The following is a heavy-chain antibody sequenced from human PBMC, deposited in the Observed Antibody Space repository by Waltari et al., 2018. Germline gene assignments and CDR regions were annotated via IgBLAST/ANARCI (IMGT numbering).Heavy chain of an antibody. CDR2: ISGSGGST. V-gene: IGHV3-23*04. J-gene: IGHJ4*02. CDR3: AKDPVIPSTSTYY. CDR1: GFTFSSYA. D-gene: IGHD2-21*01. Sequence: EVQLVESGGGLVQPGGSLRLPCEASGFTFSSYAMSWFRQAPGKGLEWVSAISGSGGSTYYADSVKGRFTISRDNSKNTLYLQMNSLRAEDTAVYYCAKDPVIPSTSTYYWGQGTLVTVSS.